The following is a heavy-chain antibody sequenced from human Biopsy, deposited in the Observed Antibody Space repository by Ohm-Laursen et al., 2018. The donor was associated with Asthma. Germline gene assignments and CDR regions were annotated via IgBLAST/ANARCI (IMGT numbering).Heavy chain of an antibody. CDR3: ARGYSGSDRIVYYYSGLEV. J-gene: IGHJ6*02. Sequence: ASVKVSCKSSGDSFSNYAISWVRQAPGQGLEWMGGFIPVLGTPDHAQMFEGRVTITADESTSTAYMELSSLSSEDTAVYYCARGYSGSDRIVYYYSGLEVWGQGTTVTVSS. CDR1: GDSFSNYA. CDR2: FIPVLGTP. V-gene: IGHV1-69*13. D-gene: IGHD5-12*01.